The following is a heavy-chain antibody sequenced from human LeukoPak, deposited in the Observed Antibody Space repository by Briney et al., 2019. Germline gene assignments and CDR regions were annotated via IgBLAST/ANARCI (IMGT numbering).Heavy chain of an antibody. V-gene: IGHV3-23*01. J-gene: IGHJ4*02. CDR2: ISGSGGST. CDR1: GFTFSSYA. CDR3: ARAYDILTGYLELNYYFDY. Sequence: PGGSLRLSCAASGFTFSSYAMSWVRQAPGKGLEWVSAISGSGGSTYYADSVKGRFTISRDNSKNTLYLQMNSLRAEDTAVYYCARAYDILTGYLELNYYFDYWGQGTLVTVSS. D-gene: IGHD3-9*01.